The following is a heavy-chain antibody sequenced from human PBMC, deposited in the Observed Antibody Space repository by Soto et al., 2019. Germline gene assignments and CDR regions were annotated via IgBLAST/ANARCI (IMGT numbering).Heavy chain of an antibody. CDR3: ARDRGGTFDY. CDR1: GFTLSSYA. J-gene: IGHJ4*02. Sequence: GGSLRLSCAASGFTLSSYAMHWVRQAPGKGLEWVAVISYDGSNKYYADSVKGRFTISRDNSKNTLYLQMNSLRAEDTAVYYCARDRGGTFDYWGQGTLVTVSS. D-gene: IGHD5-12*01. V-gene: IGHV3-30-3*01. CDR2: ISYDGSNK.